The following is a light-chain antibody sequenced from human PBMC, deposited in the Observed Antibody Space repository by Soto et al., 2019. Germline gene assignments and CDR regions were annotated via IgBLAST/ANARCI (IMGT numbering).Light chain of an antibody. CDR1: QSISTS. J-gene: IGKJ1*01. CDR3: QQYNSSSRT. V-gene: IGKV1-5*03. Sequence: DIQMTQSPSTLSASVGDRVTMTCRASQSISTSLAWYQHKPGKAPKLLIYKASTLQSGVPSRFSGSGSGTEFTLTTSSLLPDDFATYYCQQYNSSSRTFGQWTKVEIK. CDR2: KAS.